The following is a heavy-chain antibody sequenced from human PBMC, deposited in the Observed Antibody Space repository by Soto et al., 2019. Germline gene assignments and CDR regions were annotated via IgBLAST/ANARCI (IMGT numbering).Heavy chain of an antibody. J-gene: IGHJ5*02. D-gene: IGHD2-2*01. Sequence: QVQLVQSGAEVKKPGSSVKVSCKASGGTFSSYAISWVRQAPGQGLEWMGGIIPIFGTANYAQKFQGRVTLSADASTSTAYMELSSLRSEDRAVYYCARDQRYQLLSGWFDPWGQGTLVTVS. V-gene: IGHV1-69*12. CDR2: IIPIFGTA. CDR3: ARDQRYQLLSGWFDP. CDR1: GGTFSSYA.